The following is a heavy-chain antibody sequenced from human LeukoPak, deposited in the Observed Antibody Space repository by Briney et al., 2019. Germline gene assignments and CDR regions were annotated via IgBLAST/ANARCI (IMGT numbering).Heavy chain of an antibody. CDR2: INPDSGAT. CDR3: ARNDRGSGMGY. CDR1: GYTFTSYG. D-gene: IGHD3-10*01. J-gene: IGHJ4*02. V-gene: IGHV1-2*06. Sequence: ASVKVSCKASGYTFTSYGISWVRQAPGQGLEFMGHINPDSGATTYAQKFQGRVTMTRDTSISTAYMELSSLTSDDTAVYYCARNDRGSGMGYWGQGTLVTVSS.